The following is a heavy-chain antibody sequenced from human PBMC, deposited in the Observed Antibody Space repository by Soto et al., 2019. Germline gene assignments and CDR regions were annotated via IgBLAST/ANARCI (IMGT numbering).Heavy chain of an antibody. Sequence: QVPLVQSGAEVKKPGASVKVSCKASGYTFTSYAMHWVRQAPGQRLEWMGWINAGNGNTKYSQKFQGRVTITRDTSASTAYMELSSLRSEDTAVYYCARVEIVVVVAATRGMDVWGQGTTVTVSS. CDR3: ARVEIVVVVAATRGMDV. J-gene: IGHJ6*02. D-gene: IGHD2-15*01. CDR2: INAGNGNT. V-gene: IGHV1-3*01. CDR1: GYTFTSYA.